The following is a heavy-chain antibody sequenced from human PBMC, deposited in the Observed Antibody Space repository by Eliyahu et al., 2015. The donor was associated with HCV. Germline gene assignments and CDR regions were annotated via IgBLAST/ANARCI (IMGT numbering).Heavy chain of an antibody. CDR1: DFMLXSYX. D-gene: IGHD3-22*01. CDR3: VRNYYDSRAYYHGDWYFDL. V-gene: IGHV3-48*01. Sequence: EVQLVESGGKLIQAGGXXRLSXAASDFMLXSYXXNWVRXAPGKGLEWISXISSAGDPIFYADSVRGRFTVSRDNAKNSLFLHLNSLRAEDTAVYYCVRNYYDSRAYYHGDWYFDLWGRGTLVTVSS. J-gene: IGHJ2*01. CDR2: ISSAGDPI.